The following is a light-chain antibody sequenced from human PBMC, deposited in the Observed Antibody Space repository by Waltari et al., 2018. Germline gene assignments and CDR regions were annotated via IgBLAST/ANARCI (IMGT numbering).Light chain of an antibody. V-gene: IGLV1-40*01. Sequence: QSVLTQPPSVSGAPGQRVTISCPGSGPNIGAGFAVPWYQQLPRAAPKLLIYGSTSRPLGVPARFFGSTSGTSASLAITGLQAEDEADYYCQSYDTSLSVVFGGGTKLTVL. CDR3: QSYDTSLSVV. CDR1: GPNIGAGFA. J-gene: IGLJ3*02. CDR2: GST.